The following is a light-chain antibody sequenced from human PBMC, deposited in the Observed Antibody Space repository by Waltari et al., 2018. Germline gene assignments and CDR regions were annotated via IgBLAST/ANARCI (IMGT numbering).Light chain of an antibody. CDR3: HVWDTKTDHVV. CDR2: DDC. Sequence: SYVLTQPPSVSVAPGKTARTPCGGNDIGTRSVHWSQQKPGQAPVRVVFDDCDRPSGIPERFSGSNSANTATLTISRVEAGDEADYYCHVWDTKTDHVVFGGGTKLTVL. J-gene: IGLJ2*01. CDR1: DIGTRS. V-gene: IGLV3-21*03.